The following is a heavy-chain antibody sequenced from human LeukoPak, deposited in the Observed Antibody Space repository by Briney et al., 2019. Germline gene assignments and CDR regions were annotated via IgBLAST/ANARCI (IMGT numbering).Heavy chain of an antibody. J-gene: IGHJ4*02. V-gene: IGHV3-23*01. CDR3: ASQRDFWSGYIHY. D-gene: IGHD3-3*01. CDR1: GFTFSSYA. CDR2: ISGSGGST. Sequence: GGSLRLSCAASGFTFSSYAMSWVRQAPGKGLEWVSGISGSGGSTYYTDSVKGRFTISRDNSKNTLYLQMNSLRAEDTAVYYCASQRDFWSGYIHYWGQGTLVTVSS.